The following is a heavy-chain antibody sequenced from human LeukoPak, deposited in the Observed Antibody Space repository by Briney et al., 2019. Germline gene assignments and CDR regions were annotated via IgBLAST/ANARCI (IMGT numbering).Heavy chain of an antibody. J-gene: IGHJ4*02. V-gene: IGHV3-21*01. D-gene: IGHD4-17*01. CDR1: GFTFSSYS. CDR3: ARETYGYYESSPGHKEY. CDR2: ISSSSSYI. Sequence: GGSLRLSCAASGFTFSSYSMNWVRQAPGKGLEWVSSISSSSSYIYYADSVKGRFTISRDNAKHSLYLQMNSLRAEDTAVYYCARETYGYYESSPGHKEYWGQGTLVTVSS.